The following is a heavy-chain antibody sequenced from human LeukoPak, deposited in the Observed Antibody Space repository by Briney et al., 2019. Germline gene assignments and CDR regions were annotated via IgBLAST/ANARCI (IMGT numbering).Heavy chain of an antibody. J-gene: IGHJ4*02. CDR2: INSDGSST. CDR3: ASSATMIVVFDY. D-gene: IGHD3-22*01. Sequence: GGSLRLSCAASGFTFSSYWMHWVRQAPGKGLVWVSRINSDGSSTSYADSVKGRFTISRDNAKNTLYLQMNSLRAEDTAVYYCASSATMIVVFDYWGQGTLVTVSS. V-gene: IGHV3-74*01. CDR1: GFTFSSYW.